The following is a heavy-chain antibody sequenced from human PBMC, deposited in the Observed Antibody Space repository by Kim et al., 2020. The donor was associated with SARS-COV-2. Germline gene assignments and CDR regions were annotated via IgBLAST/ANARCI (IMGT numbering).Heavy chain of an antibody. V-gene: IGHV4-39*01. CDR2: IYYSGST. Sequence: SETLSLTCTVSGGSISSSSYYWGWIRQPPGKGLEWIGSIYYSGSTYYNPSLKSRVTISVDTSKNQFSLKLSSVTAADTAVYYCARLAQYYYDSSGYYYDYWGQGTLVTVSS. CDR3: ARLAQYYYDSSGYYYDY. CDR1: GGSISSSSYY. D-gene: IGHD3-22*01. J-gene: IGHJ4*02.